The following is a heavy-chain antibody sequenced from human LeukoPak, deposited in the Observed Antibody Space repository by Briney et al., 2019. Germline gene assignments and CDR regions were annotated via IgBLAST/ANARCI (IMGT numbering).Heavy chain of an antibody. J-gene: IGHJ4*02. CDR2: IIPIFGTA. CDR3: ARCHHHSYYYDSSGYAPFDY. Sequence: ASVKVSCKASGGTFSSYAISWVRQAPGQGLEWVGGIIPIFGTANYAQKFQGRVTITADESTSTAYMELSSLRSEDTAVYYCARCHHHSYYYDSSGYAPFDYWGQGTLVTVSS. CDR1: GGTFSSYA. D-gene: IGHD3-22*01. V-gene: IGHV1-69*13.